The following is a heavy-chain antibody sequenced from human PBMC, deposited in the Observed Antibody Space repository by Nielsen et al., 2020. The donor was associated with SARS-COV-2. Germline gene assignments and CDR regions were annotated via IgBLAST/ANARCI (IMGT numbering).Heavy chain of an antibody. J-gene: IGHJ6*03. V-gene: IGHV5-10-1*01. CDR3: ARLIVGATSSYYYYMDV. CDR1: GYTFTSYG. CDR2: IDPSDSYT. Sequence: KVSCKASGYTFTSYGISWVRQMPGKGLEWMGRIDPSDSYTNYSPSFQGHVTISADKSISTAYLQWSSLKASDTAMYYCARLIVGATSSYYYYMDVWGKGTTVTVSS. D-gene: IGHD1-26*01.